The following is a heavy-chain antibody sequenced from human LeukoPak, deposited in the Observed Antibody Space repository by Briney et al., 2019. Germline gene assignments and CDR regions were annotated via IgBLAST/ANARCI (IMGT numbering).Heavy chain of an antibody. V-gene: IGHV3-64D*06. CDR2: ISHDGGNT. CDR3: VKAAGSWYGYFDY. D-gene: IGHD6-13*01. J-gene: IGHJ4*02. Sequence: PGGSLRLSCSASGFTFSNYAIHWVRQAPGKGLEYVSTISHDGGNTNYAESVKGRFTISRDNSKNTLYLQMSSLRAEDTAVYYCVKAAGSWYGYFDYWGQGTLVAVSS. CDR1: GFTFSNYA.